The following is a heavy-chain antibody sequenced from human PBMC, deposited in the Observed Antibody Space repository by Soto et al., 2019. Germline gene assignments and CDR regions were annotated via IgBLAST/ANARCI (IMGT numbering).Heavy chain of an antibody. CDR2: IRSKANSYAT. Sequence: EVPLVESGGGLVQPGGSLKLSCAASGFTFSGSAMHWVRQASGKGLEWVGRIRSKANSYATAYAASVKGRFTISRDDSKNTAYLQMNSLKTEDTAVYYCVSLATDRMATPLHRGQGTLVTVSS. CDR3: VSLATDRMATPLH. D-gene: IGHD5-12*01. V-gene: IGHV3-73*01. CDR1: GFTFSGSA. J-gene: IGHJ4*02.